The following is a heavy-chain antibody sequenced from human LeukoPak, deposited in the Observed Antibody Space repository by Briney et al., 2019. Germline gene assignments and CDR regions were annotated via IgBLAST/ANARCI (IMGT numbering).Heavy chain of an antibody. J-gene: IGHJ4*02. CDR1: GFTFDDYA. CDR3: AKHYGSGKSNYFDY. D-gene: IGHD3-10*01. CDR2: IRYDGSNK. V-gene: IGHV3-30*02. Sequence: GGSLRLSCAASGFTFDDYAMHWVRQAPGKGLEWVAFIRYDGSNKYYADSVKGRFTISRDNSKNTLYLQMNSLRAEDTAVYYCAKHYGSGKSNYFDYWGQGTLVTVSS.